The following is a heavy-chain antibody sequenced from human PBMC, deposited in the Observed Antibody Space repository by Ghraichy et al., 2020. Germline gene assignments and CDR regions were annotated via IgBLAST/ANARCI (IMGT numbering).Heavy chain of an antibody. J-gene: IGHJ4*02. CDR2: TRYSGTT. D-gene: IGHD6-19*01. CDR3: TGGGGWLTDH. CDR1: GGYINTYY. Sequence: SETLSLTCSVSGGYINTYYWGWIRQSPGKGLEWIGNTRYSGTTNYNPSLKSRVTISVDTSKNQFSLTMISVTAADTAVYYCTGGGGWLTDHWGQGILVTVSS. V-gene: IGHV4-59*12.